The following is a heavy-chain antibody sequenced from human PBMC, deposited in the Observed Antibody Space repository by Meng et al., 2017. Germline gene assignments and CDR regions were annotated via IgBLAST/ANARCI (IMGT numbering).Heavy chain of an antibody. CDR2: MNPNSGNT. CDR1: GYTFTSYY. V-gene: IGHV1-8*02. D-gene: IGHD3-22*01. Sequence: ASVKVSCKASGYTFTSYYMHWVRQATGQGLEWMGWMNPNSGNTGYAQKFQGRVTMTRNTSISTAYMELSSLRSEDTAVYYCARGFTYYYDSSGYSALAFDIWGQGTMVT. CDR3: ARGFTYYYDSSGYSALAFDI. J-gene: IGHJ3*02.